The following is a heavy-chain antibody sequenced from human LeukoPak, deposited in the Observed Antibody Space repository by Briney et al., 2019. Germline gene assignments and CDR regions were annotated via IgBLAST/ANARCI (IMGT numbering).Heavy chain of an antibody. J-gene: IGHJ4*02. D-gene: IGHD1-26*01. CDR2: IYSGGST. CDR3: ASTSWELPDY. V-gene: IGHV3-66*01. CDR1: GFTVSSNY. Sequence: GGSLRLSCAASGFTVSSNYMSWVRQAPGKGLEWVSVIYSGGSTYYADSVKGRFTISRDNSKNSLYLQMNSLRAEDTAVYYCASTSWELPDYWGQGTLVTVSS.